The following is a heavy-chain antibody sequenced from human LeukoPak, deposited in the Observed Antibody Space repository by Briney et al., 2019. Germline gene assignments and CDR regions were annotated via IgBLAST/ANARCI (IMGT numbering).Heavy chain of an antibody. J-gene: IGHJ4*02. Sequence: GGSLRLSCAASGFTFSSYAMSWVRQAPGKGLEWVSGISGSGGSTHYADSVKGRFTTSRDNSKNTLYLQMDSLRDEDTAVYYCAKESRLIWFGESDYWGQGTLVTVSS. V-gene: IGHV3-23*01. CDR2: ISGSGGST. CDR3: AKESRLIWFGESDY. D-gene: IGHD3-10*01. CDR1: GFTFSSYA.